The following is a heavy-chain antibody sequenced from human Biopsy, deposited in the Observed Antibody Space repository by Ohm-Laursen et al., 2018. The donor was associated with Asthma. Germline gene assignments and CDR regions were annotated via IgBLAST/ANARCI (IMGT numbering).Heavy chain of an antibody. CDR1: GDSIDSGDYS. CDR3: ARGWNCGGDCCSLDS. Sequence: QTLSLTCALSGDSIDSGDYSWTWIRQSPGVGLEWIGYIYRNGDTYYNPTLKNRVTISIDRSKNQFSLRLRSVTAADTAVYYCARGWNCGGDCCSLDSWGQGTLVTVSS. D-gene: IGHD2-21*02. CDR2: IYRNGDT. J-gene: IGHJ4*02. V-gene: IGHV4-30-2*06.